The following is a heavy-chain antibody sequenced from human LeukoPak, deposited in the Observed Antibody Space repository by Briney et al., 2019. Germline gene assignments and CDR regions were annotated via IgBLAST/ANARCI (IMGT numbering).Heavy chain of an antibody. CDR1: GGTFSSYA. CDR3: ARMIVVVVAAEYGMDV. Sequence: ASVTVSCKASGGTFSSYAISWVRQAPGQGLEWMGGIIPIFGTANYAQKFQGRVTITADESTSTAYMELSSLRSEDTAVYYCARMIVVVVAAEYGMDVWGQGTTVTVSS. J-gene: IGHJ6*02. CDR2: IIPIFGTA. V-gene: IGHV1-69*13. D-gene: IGHD2-15*01.